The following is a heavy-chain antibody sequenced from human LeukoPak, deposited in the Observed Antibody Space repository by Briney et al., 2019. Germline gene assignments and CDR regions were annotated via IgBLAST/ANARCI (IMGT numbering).Heavy chain of an antibody. CDR3: AIRGGAAPKRNYMGV. CDR2: TKQDGGEK. J-gene: IGHJ6*03. Sequence: GGSLRLSCAASGFTFRSYWMSWVRQAPGKGLEWVANTKQDGGEKYYVYSVKGRFTISRDNAKNSLYLQMNSQRAEDTVVYYCAIRGGAAPKRNYMGVWGKGTTVTVSS. V-gene: IGHV3-7*01. CDR1: GFTFRSYW. D-gene: IGHD3-10*01.